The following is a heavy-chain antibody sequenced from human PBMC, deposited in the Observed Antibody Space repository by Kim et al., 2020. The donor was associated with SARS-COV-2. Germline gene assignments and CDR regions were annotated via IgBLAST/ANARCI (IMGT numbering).Heavy chain of an antibody. Sequence: SETLSLTCTVSGGSISSYYWSWIRQPAGKGLEWIGRIYTSGSTNYNPSPKSRVTMSVDTSKNQFSLKLSSVTAADTAVYYCAREGYSGYSYYYYGMDVWGQGTTVTVSS. CDR3: AREGYSGYSYYYYGMDV. V-gene: IGHV4-4*07. CDR2: IYTSGST. J-gene: IGHJ6*02. CDR1: GGSISSYY. D-gene: IGHD5-12*01.